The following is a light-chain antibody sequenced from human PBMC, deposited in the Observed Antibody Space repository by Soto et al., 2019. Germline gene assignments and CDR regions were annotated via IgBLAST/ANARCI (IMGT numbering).Light chain of an antibody. CDR3: QQFDTYPLT. Sequence: AIQLTQSPSSLSASVGDRVTITCRASQGISSAFAWYQQKPGKVPKLLIYDASSLESGVPSRFTGSGSGTDFTLTISSPQPEDFATYYCQQFDTYPLTFGQGTRLEIK. V-gene: IGKV1-13*02. J-gene: IGKJ5*01. CDR1: QGISSA. CDR2: DAS.